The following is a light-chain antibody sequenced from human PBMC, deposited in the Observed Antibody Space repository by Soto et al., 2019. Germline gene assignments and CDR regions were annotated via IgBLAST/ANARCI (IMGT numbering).Light chain of an antibody. CDR2: GAS. Sequence: EFVLTQSPGTLSVSPGERATLSCRASQSVSIDLAWYQQTPGQAPRLLIYGASTRATGVPPTFSGSASGTEFTLTISSLQSEDFTVYYCQQYNKWPLTFGQGTKVDIK. J-gene: IGKJ1*01. CDR1: QSVSID. CDR3: QQYNKWPLT. V-gene: IGKV3-15*01.